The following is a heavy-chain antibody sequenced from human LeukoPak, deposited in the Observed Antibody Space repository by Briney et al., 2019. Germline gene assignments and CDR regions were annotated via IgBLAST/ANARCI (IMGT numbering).Heavy chain of an antibody. V-gene: IGHV1-18*01. J-gene: IGHJ4*02. D-gene: IGHD6-6*01. CDR3: ARGGIAARPLGY. CDR2: ISAYNGHT. Sequence: ASVKVSCKASGYTFSEYNFSWVRQVPGQGLEWLGWISAYNGHTKYAQKMQGRVTMTRDKSTSTAYMELRSLRSDDTAVYYCARGGIAARPLGYWGQGTLVTVSS. CDR1: GYTFSEYN.